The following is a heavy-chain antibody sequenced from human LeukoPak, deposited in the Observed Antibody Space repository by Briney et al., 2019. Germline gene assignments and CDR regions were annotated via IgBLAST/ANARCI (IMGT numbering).Heavy chain of an antibody. CDR2: IYYSGST. CDR1: GGSITSYY. Sequence: PSETLSLTCTVSGGSITSYYWSWIRQPPGKGLEWIGYIYYSGSTNYNPSLKSRVTISVDTSKNQFSLKLSSVTAADTAVYYCARHRGRGYSYGVDYWGQGTLVTVSS. V-gene: IGHV4-59*08. J-gene: IGHJ4*02. CDR3: ARHRGRGYSYGVDY. D-gene: IGHD5-18*01.